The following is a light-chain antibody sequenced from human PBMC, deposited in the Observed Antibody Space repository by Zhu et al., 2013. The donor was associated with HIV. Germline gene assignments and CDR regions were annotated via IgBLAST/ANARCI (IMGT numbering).Light chain of an antibody. CDR3: QQYGLPPDT. CDR2: GAS. J-gene: IGKJ5*01. V-gene: IGKV3-15*01. Sequence: EIVLTQSPATLSLSPGERATLSCRASQSVRGDFLAWYQQKPGQAPRVVIYGASTRATGIPARFSGSGSGTEFTLTISSLQSEDFAVYYCQQYGLPPDTFGQGTRLDFK. CDR1: QSVRGDF.